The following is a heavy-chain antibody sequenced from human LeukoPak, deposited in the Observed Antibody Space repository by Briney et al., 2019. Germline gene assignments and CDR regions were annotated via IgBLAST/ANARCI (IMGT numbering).Heavy chain of an antibody. CDR2: INPNSGGT. CDR3: ARGDGSGWYDFDY. J-gene: IGHJ4*02. D-gene: IGHD6-19*01. Sequence: RASVKVSCKASGYTFTGYYMHWVRQGPGQGLEWMGWINPNSGGTNYAQKFQGRVTMTRDTSISTAYMELSRLRSDDTAVYYCARGDGSGWYDFDYWGQGTLVTVSS. CDR1: GYTFTGYY. V-gene: IGHV1-2*02.